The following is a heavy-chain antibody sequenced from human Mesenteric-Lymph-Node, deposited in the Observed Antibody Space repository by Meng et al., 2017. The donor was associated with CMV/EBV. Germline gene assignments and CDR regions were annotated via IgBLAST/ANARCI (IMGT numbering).Heavy chain of an antibody. CDR1: GVSVTSGAYH. CDR3: AKSRSSTPGIVDD. CDR2: IYGTGIT. D-gene: IGHD2/OR15-2a*01. J-gene: IGHJ4*02. Sequence: QVRLQDSGPGLVKPSETLSLTCIVSGVSVTSGAYHWSWIRQSPGKGLEWIGYIYGTGITIYNPSLKSRVTILLETSKNQFSLKLNSVTTADTAVYYCAKSRSSTPGIVDDWGQGTLVTVSS. V-gene: IGHV4-61*08.